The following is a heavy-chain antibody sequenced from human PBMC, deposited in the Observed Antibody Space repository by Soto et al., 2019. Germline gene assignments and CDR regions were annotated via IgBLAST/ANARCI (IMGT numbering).Heavy chain of an antibody. V-gene: IGHV1-69*01. CDR2: IIPIFGTA. D-gene: IGHD3-22*01. Sequence: QVRLVQSGAEVKKPGSSVKVSCKASGGTFSSYAISWVRQAPGQGLEWMGGIIPIFGTANYAQKFQGRVTITADESTSTAYMELSSLRSEDTAVYYCARVPSYYYDSSGYSRHFDIWGQGTMVTVSS. J-gene: IGHJ3*02. CDR3: ARVPSYYYDSSGYSRHFDI. CDR1: GGTFSSYA.